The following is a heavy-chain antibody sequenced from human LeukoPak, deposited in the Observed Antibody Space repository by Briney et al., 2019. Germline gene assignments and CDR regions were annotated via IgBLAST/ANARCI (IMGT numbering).Heavy chain of an antibody. Sequence: ASVKVSCKVSGYTLTELSMHWVRQAPGKGLEWMGGSDPEDGETIYAQRFQGRVTMTEDTSTDTAYMELSSLRSEDTAVYYCATLGYCSGGSCYLYYFDYWGQGTLVTVSS. D-gene: IGHD2-15*01. CDR2: SDPEDGET. CDR3: ATLGYCSGGSCYLYYFDY. V-gene: IGHV1-24*01. J-gene: IGHJ4*02. CDR1: GYTLTELS.